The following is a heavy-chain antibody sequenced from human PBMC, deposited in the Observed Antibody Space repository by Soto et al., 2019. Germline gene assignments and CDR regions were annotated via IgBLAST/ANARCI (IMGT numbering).Heavy chain of an antibody. V-gene: IGHV4-34*01. CDR1: GGSFSGYY. CDR2: INHSGST. CDR3: AKLGPYGSESYSFRYNWIDP. D-gene: IGHD3-10*01. J-gene: IGHJ5*02. Sequence: PSETLSLTCAVYGGSFSGYYWSWIRQPPGKGLEWIGEINHSGSTNYNPSLKSRVTISVDTSKNTVYLQMDGLRTEDTAVYHCAKLGPYGSESYSFRYNWIDPWGQGTLVTVSS.